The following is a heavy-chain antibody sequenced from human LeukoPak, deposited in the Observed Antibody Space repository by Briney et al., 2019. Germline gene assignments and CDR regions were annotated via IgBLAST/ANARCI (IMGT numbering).Heavy chain of an antibody. CDR2: IYSDNT. V-gene: IGHV3-66*03. Sequence: PGGSLRLSCTVSGFTVSSNSMSWVRQAPGKGLEWVSFIYSDNTHYSDSVKGRFTISRDNSKNTLYLQMNSLRAEDTAVYYCAKNLYYYDSSGHLFDYWGQGTLVTVSS. CDR1: GFTVSSNS. D-gene: IGHD3-22*01. J-gene: IGHJ4*02. CDR3: AKNLYYYDSSGHLFDY.